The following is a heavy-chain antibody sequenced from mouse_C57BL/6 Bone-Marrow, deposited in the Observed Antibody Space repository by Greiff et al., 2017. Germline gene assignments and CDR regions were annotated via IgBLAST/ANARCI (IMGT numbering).Heavy chain of an antibody. CDR2: IDPETGGT. D-gene: IGHD2-1*01. CDR1: GYTFTDYE. V-gene: IGHV1-15*01. CDR3: TRRGAYVNFSWFAY. J-gene: IGHJ3*01. Sequence: VQLQQSGAELVRPGASVTLSCKASGYTFTDYEMHWVKQTPVHGLEWIGAIDPETGGTAYNQKFKGKAILTADKSSSTAYMELRSLTSEDSAVYYCTRRGAYVNFSWFAYWGQGTLVTVSA.